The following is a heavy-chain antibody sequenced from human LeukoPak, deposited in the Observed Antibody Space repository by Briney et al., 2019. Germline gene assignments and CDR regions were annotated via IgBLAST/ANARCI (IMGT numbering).Heavy chain of an antibody. J-gene: IGHJ4*02. CDR2: ISGSGGST. Sequence: GGSLRLSCAASGFTFSSYAMSWDRQAPGKGLEWVSGISGSGGSTYYADSVKGRFTISRDNSKNTLYLQINSLRAEDTAVYYCAKDYYGSGSHYRPFDYWGQGTLVTVSS. CDR1: GFTFSSYA. CDR3: AKDYYGSGSHYRPFDY. V-gene: IGHV3-23*01. D-gene: IGHD3-10*01.